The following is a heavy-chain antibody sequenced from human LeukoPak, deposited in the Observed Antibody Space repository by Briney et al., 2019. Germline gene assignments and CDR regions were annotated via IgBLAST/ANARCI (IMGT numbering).Heavy chain of an antibody. CDR3: ARDMSRNWNDPDAFDI. Sequence: ASVKVSCKASGYTFTGYYMHWVRQAPGQGLEWMGWINPNRCGTNYAQKFQGRVTMTRDTSISTAYMELSRLRSDDTAVYYCARDMSRNWNDPDAFDIWGQGTMVTVSS. CDR1: GYTFTGYY. V-gene: IGHV1-2*02. CDR2: INPNRCGT. J-gene: IGHJ3*02. D-gene: IGHD1-1*01.